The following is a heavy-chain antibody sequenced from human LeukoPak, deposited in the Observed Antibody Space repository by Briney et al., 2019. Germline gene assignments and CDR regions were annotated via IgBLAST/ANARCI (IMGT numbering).Heavy chain of an antibody. CDR1: GFTFSSYS. V-gene: IGHV3-21*01. Sequence: PGGSLRLSCAASGFTFSSYSMNWVRQAPGKGLEWVSSISSSSSYIYYADSVKGRFTISRDNSKNALYLQMNSLRAEDTAVYYCARDGGITMVRGVIIAVTWGQGTLVTVSS. J-gene: IGHJ5*02. D-gene: IGHD3-10*01. CDR2: ISSSSSYI. CDR3: ARDGGITMVRGVIIAVT.